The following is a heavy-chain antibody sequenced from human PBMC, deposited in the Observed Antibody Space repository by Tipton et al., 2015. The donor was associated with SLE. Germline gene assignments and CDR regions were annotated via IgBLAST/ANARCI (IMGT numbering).Heavy chain of an antibody. Sequence: TLSLTCTVSGGSISSSSYYWGWIRQPPGKGLEWIGSIYYSGSTYYNPSLKSRVTISVDTSKNQFSRKLSSVTAADTAVYYCARQGVHYDSSGHYYYYYMDVWGKGTTVTVSS. CDR3: ARQGVHYDSSGHYYYYYMDV. D-gene: IGHD3-22*01. CDR2: IYYSGST. J-gene: IGHJ6*03. V-gene: IGHV4-39*01. CDR1: GGSISSSSYY.